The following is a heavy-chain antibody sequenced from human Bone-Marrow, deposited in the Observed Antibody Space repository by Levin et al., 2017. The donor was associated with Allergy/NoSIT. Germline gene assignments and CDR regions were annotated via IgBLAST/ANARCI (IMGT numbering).Heavy chain of an antibody. V-gene: IGHV1-2*06. Sequence: GASVKVSCKASGYTFTGYYMHWVRQAPGQGLEWMGRINPNSGGTNYAQKFQGRVTMTRDTSISTAYMELSRLRSDDTAVYYCARNSDSDGYKRGGNWFDPWGQGTLVTVSS. CDR1: GYTFTGYY. J-gene: IGHJ5*02. D-gene: IGHD5-18*01. CDR2: INPNSGGT. CDR3: ARNSDSDGYKRGGNWFDP.